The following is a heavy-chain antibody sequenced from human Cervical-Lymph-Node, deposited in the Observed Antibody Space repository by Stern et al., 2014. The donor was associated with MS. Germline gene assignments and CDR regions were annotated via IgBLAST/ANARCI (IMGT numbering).Heavy chain of an antibody. CDR2: INAANGNT. CDR1: GYTFTTYA. Sequence: VQLVESEAEVKKPGASVKVSCKASGYTFTTYAIHWVRQAAGQSLEWMGWINAANGNTRYSHKFQDRVTITRDTSTSTAYMELSSLRSEDTAVYYCARDPHYYDSTGYCMDVWGQGTTVTVSS. V-gene: IGHV1-3*01. CDR3: ARDPHYYDSTGYCMDV. J-gene: IGHJ6*02. D-gene: IGHD3-22*01.